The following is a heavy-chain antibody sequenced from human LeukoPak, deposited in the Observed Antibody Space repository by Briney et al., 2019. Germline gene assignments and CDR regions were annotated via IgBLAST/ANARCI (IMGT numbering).Heavy chain of an antibody. Sequence: SETLSLTCTVSGGPITSSSHYWGWIRQPPGKGLEWIGSIYYRGRTYYNACLKSRVTISVDTSKNQVSLRLSSVTAADTAVYYCARAGYCSSTTCPDAFDIWGQGTKVTVSS. CDR1: GGPITSSSHY. D-gene: IGHD2-2*01. CDR3: ARAGYCSSTTCPDAFDI. V-gene: IGHV4-39*07. J-gene: IGHJ3*02. CDR2: IYYRGRT.